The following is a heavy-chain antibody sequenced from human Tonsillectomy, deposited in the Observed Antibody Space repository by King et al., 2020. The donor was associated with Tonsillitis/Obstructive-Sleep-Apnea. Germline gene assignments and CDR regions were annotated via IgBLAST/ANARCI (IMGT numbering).Heavy chain of an antibody. D-gene: IGHD3-9*01. V-gene: IGHV3-7*01. CDR2: IKQGGSEK. CDR3: ARGKDILTGYYPYYYYYMDV. Sequence: VQLVESGGGLVQPGGSLRLSCAASGFTFSSYWMSWVRQAPGKGLEWVANIKQGGSEKYYVDSVKGRFTISRDNAKNSLYLQMNSLRAEDTAVYYCARGKDILTGYYPYYYYYMDVWGKGTTVTISS. CDR1: GFTFSSYW. J-gene: IGHJ6*03.